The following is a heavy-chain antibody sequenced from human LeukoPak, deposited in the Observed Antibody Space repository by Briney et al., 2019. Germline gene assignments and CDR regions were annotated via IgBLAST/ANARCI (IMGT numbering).Heavy chain of an antibody. D-gene: IGHD2-15*01. Sequence: SGPTLVNPTQPLTLTCTFSGFSLSTSGVGVGWIRQPPEKALEWLALIYWDDDKRYNPSLKSRLTITKDTSKNQVVLTMTNMDPVDTATYYCAHREYDCSGGSCYQKPFDYWGQGTLVTVSS. J-gene: IGHJ4*02. V-gene: IGHV2-5*02. CDR2: IYWDDDK. CDR3: AHREYDCSGGSCYQKPFDY. CDR1: GFSLSTSGVG.